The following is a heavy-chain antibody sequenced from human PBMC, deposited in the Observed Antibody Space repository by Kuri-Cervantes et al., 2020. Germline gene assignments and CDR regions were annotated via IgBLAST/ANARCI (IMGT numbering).Heavy chain of an antibody. V-gene: IGHV1-18*01. CDR1: GYIFTSHG. D-gene: IGHD6-19*01. Sequence: ASVKVSCKASGYIFTSHGITWVRQAPGQGLEWMGWISAYNGNTNYALKLQGRVTMTTDTSTNTAYMELRSLTSDDTAVYYCAIWGSVAGTGFFYWGQGTLVTVSS. CDR3: AIWGSVAGTGFFY. CDR2: ISAYNGNT. J-gene: IGHJ4*02.